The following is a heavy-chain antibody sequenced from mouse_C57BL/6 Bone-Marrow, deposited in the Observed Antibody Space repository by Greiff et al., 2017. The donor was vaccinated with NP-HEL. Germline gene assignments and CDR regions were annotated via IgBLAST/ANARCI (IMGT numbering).Heavy chain of an antibody. V-gene: IGHV14-4*01. CDR1: GFNIKDDY. J-gene: IGHJ2*01. Sequence: VQLKESGAELVRPGASVKLSCTASGFNIKDDYMHWVKQRPEQGLEWIGWIYPENGDTEYASKFQGKATITADTSSNTAYLQLSSLTSEDTAVYYCTLSTMVTTSDYWGQGTTLTVSS. CDR2: IYPENGDT. D-gene: IGHD2-2*01. CDR3: TLSTMVTTSDY.